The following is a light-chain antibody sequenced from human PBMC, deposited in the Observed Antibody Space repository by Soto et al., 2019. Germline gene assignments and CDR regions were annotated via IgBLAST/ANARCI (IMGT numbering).Light chain of an antibody. CDR2: KAS. CDR1: QSISSW. V-gene: IGKV1-5*03. Sequence: DIQMTQSPSTLSASVGDRVTITCRASQSISSWLAWYQHKPGKAPNLLIYKASSLESGVPSRFSSSGSKTEFTLTVSNLQPDDFATYYCQQYDSYPLTFGGGTKVDIK. CDR3: QQYDSYPLT. J-gene: IGKJ4*01.